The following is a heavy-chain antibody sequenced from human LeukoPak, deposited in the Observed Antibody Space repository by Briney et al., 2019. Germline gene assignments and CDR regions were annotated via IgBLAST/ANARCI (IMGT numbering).Heavy chain of an antibody. V-gene: IGHV3-23*01. CDR2: ISGSGGTI. J-gene: IGHJ5*02. Sequence: GGSLRLSCAASGFTFSSYAMSWVRQAPGKGLEWVSAISGSGGTIYYADSVKGRFTISRDNSKNTLYLQMNSRRSEDTPVYYCAKDLSAVVVRAGIPVAAYIPKWFDPWGQGTLVSVSS. CDR3: AKDLSAVVVRAGIPVAAYIPKWFDP. D-gene: IGHD2-2*01. CDR1: GFTFSSYA.